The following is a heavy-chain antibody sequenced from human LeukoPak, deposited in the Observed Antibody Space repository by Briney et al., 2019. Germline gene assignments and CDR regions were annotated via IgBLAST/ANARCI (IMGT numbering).Heavy chain of an antibody. J-gene: IGHJ6*02. CDR1: GFTFSSYW. CDR2: IKQDGSEK. CDR3: ARDSDSSGWYSRRYYYYYGMDV. V-gene: IGHV3-7*01. Sequence: GGSLRLSCAASGFTFSSYWMSWVRQAPGKGLEWVANIKQDGSEKYYVDSVKGRFTISRDNAKNSLYLQMNSLRAEDTAVYYCARDSDSSGWYSRRYYYYYGMDVWGQGTTVTVSS. D-gene: IGHD6-19*01.